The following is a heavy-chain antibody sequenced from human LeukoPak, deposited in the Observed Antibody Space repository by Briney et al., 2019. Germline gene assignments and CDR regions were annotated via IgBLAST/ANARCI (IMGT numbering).Heavy chain of an antibody. V-gene: IGHV3-15*01. CDR3: TTDRRWEPPSFDY. CDR1: GFTFSNAW. Sequence: GGSLRLSCAASGFTFSNAWMSWVRQAPGKGLEWVGRIKSKTDGGTTDYAAPVKGRFTISRDDSKNTLYLQMNSLKTEDTAVYYCTTDRRWEPPSFDYRGQGTLVTVSS. J-gene: IGHJ4*02. CDR2: IKSKTDGGTT. D-gene: IGHD1-26*01.